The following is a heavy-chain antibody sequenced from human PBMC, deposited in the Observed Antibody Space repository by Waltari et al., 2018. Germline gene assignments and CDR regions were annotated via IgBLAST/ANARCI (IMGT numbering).Heavy chain of an antibody. D-gene: IGHD6-6*01. J-gene: IGHJ4*02. CDR1: GYTFTGYY. V-gene: IGHV1-2*06. CDR2: INPNSGGT. CDR3: ARAPPPDPIAAQDY. Sequence: QVQLVQSGAEVKKPGASVKVSCKASGYTFTGYYMHWVRQAPGQGLEWMGRINPNSGGTNYAQKFQVRFTRTRETSISTAYMELSRLRSDDTAVYYCARAPPPDPIAAQDYWGQGTLVTVSS.